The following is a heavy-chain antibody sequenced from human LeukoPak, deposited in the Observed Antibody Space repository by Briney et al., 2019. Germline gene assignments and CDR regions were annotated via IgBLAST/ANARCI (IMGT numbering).Heavy chain of an antibody. CDR1: GDSTSSYY. J-gene: IGHJ1*01. V-gene: IGHV4-59*08. Sequence: SETLSLTCTVSGDSTSSYYWSWIRQPPGKGLEWIGYIYYSGSTNYNPSLKSRVTISVDTSKNQFSLKLSSVTAADTAVYYCASLPDWGQGTLVTVSS. CDR2: IYYSGST. CDR3: ASLPD.